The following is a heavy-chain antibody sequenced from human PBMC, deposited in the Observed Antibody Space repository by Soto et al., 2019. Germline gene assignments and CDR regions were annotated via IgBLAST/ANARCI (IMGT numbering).Heavy chain of an antibody. Sequence: SETLSLTCTVSGDSINHYYWSWIRQPPGKRPEWIGYIYYTGSTTYNPSLESRVTMSVDTSRNQFSLKLSPVNAADTAVYYCAKYRRTEAEGFTLDYWGRGTLVTVSS. V-gene: IGHV4-59*01. CDR3: AKYRRTEAEGFTLDY. D-gene: IGHD6-13*01. CDR2: IYYTGST. J-gene: IGHJ4*02. CDR1: GDSINHYY.